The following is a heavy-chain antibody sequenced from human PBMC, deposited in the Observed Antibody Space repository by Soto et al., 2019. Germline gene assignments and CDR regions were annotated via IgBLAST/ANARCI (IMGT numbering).Heavy chain of an antibody. CDR1: GDSVSSNSAA. Sequence: SQTLALTCAISGDSVSSNSAAWNWIRQSPSRGLEWLGRTYYRSKWYNDYAVSVKSRITINPDTSKNQFSLQLNSVTPEDTAVYCRASEANWTWAYHDAVDIWGQGTMVTVAS. J-gene: IGHJ3*02. V-gene: IGHV6-1*01. CDR2: TYYRSKWYN. D-gene: IGHD1-20*01. CDR3: ASEANWTWAYHDAVDI.